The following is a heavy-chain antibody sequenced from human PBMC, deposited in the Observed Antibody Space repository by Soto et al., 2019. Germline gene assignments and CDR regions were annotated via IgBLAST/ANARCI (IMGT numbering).Heavy chain of an antibody. Sequence: GASVKVSCKASGYTFTSYGISWVLQAPGQGLEWMGWISAKKGNTKYAQKFQGRVTMTTDTSTSTAYMELRSLRSDGTAVYYCAREILSPDFYFHGMDVWGQGTTVTVSS. CDR1: GYTFTSYG. CDR3: AREILSPDFYFHGMDV. J-gene: IGHJ6*02. CDR2: ISAKKGNT. D-gene: IGHD2-15*01. V-gene: IGHV1-18*04.